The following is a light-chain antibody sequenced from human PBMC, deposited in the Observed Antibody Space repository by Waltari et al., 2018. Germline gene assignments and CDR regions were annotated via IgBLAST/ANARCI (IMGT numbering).Light chain of an antibody. CDR1: SSDVGGYKR. CDR3: CSYAGSSTFV. Sequence: QSALTHPASVSGSPGQSMTIYCDGTSSDVGGYKRVSWYQQHTGKAPKLMIYEGSKRPSGVSNRFSGSKSGNTASLTISGLQAEDEADYYCCSYAGSSTFVFGTGTKVTVL. J-gene: IGLJ1*01. V-gene: IGLV2-23*01. CDR2: EGS.